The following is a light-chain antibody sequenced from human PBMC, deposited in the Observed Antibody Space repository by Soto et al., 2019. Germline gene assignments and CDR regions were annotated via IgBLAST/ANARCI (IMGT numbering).Light chain of an antibody. CDR1: QSVSSY. CDR2: DAS. J-gene: IGKJ1*01. CDR3: QQRSNWRRT. V-gene: IGKV3-11*01. Sequence: EILLPQSPATLSLYPGASATLSCRASQSVSSYLAWYQQKPGQAPRLLIYDASNRATGIPARFSGSGSGTDFTLTISSLEPEDCAVYYCQQRSNWRRTFGQGTKVDI.